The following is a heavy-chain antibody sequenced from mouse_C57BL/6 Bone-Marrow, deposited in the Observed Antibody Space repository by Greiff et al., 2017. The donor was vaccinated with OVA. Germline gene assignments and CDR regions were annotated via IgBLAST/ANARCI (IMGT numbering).Heavy chain of an antibody. CDR3: TTTGGFAY. CDR2: IDPENGDT. Sequence: EVQLQQSGAELVRPGASVKLSCTASGFNIKDDYMHWVKQRPEQGLEWIGWIDPENGDTEDASKFQGKATITADTSSNTAYLQLSSLTSEDTAVYYCTTTGGFAYWGQGTLVTVSA. V-gene: IGHV14-4*01. J-gene: IGHJ3*01. CDR1: GFNIKDDY.